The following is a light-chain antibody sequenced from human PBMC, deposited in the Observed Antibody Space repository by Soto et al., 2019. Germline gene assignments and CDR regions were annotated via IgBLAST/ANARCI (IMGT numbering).Light chain of an antibody. V-gene: IGKV3-15*01. CDR1: QSVSSN. J-gene: IGKJ5*01. CDR3: QQFNYWPPIT. Sequence: EVVLTQSPATVSVSPGAGATLSCRASQSVSSNLAWYQQIPGRAPRLLIYGASTRASGIPARFSASGSGTEFTLTISSLQSEDFAVYYCQQFNYWPPITFGQGTRLEIK. CDR2: GAS.